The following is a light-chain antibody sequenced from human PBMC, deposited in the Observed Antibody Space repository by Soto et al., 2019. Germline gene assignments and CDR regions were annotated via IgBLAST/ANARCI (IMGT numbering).Light chain of an antibody. CDR2: GIS. Sequence: TQSVATRSVSPGKGSTLWCTASQSVTSNYLAWYQQKPGKAPRLLIHGISNRATGVPDRFCGSGSGTDLTRSISTLEPEDFAVYYCQQYTAWPLMFGQGTKVDIK. V-gene: IGKV3-20*01. J-gene: IGKJ1*01. CDR3: QQYTAWPLM. CDR1: QSVTSNY.